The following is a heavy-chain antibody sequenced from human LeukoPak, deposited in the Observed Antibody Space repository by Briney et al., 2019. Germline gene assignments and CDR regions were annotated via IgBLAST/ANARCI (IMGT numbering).Heavy chain of an antibody. CDR1: GFNFSSYW. J-gene: IGHJ4*02. CDR2: IKQDGSEK. Sequence: GGSLRLSCAASGFNFSSYWMSWVRQAPGKGLEWVANIKQDGSEKYYVDSVKGRFTVSRDNAKNSLYLQMNSLRAEDTAVYYCVRDDDRPDNGLDYWGQGTLVTVSS. V-gene: IGHV3-7*01. D-gene: IGHD3-22*01. CDR3: VRDDDRPDNGLDY.